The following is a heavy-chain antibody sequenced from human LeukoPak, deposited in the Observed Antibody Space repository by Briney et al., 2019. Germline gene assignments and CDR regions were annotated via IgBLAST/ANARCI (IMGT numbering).Heavy chain of an antibody. J-gene: IGHJ4*02. CDR2: IIPIFGTA. Sequence: ASVKVSCKASGGTFSSYAISWVRQAPGQGLEWMGGIIPIFGTANYARKFQGRVTITADKSTSTAYMELSSLRSEDTAVYYCARVGYCSSTSCYGDYYFDYWGQGTLVTVSS. D-gene: IGHD2-2*01. CDR3: ARVGYCSSTSCYGDYYFDY. V-gene: IGHV1-69*06. CDR1: GGTFSSYA.